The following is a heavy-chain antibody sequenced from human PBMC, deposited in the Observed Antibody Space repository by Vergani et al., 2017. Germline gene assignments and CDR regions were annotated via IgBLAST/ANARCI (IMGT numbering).Heavy chain of an antibody. CDR3: ARVGHLVAVTGEGPSLDL. D-gene: IGHD2-21*02. Sequence: QVQLQQWGGGLLKPSETLSLTCVVNGGSFTSYHWTWIRQSPGEGLEWIASLYYRGNSYYSPSLRSRLTISVDTSKNQFSLRLNSVTAADTAVYYCARVGHLVAVTGEGPSLDLWGRGTLVTVSS. CDR2: LYYRGNS. CDR1: GGSFTSYH. V-gene: IGHV4-34*01. J-gene: IGHJ2*01.